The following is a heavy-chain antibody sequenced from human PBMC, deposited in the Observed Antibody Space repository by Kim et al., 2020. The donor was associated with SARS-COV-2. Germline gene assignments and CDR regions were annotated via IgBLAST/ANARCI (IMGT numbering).Heavy chain of an antibody. CDR3: TDVTGMDV. J-gene: IGHJ6*02. CDR1: RFTFSDHY. Sequence: GGSLRLSCAASRFTFSDHYMDWIRQAPGKGLEWVGRVRNKAKSYTTEYAASVKGRFTISRDDSKNSLYLQMNSLKTEDTAVYYCTDVTGMDVWVQGTTVT. CDR2: VRNKAKSYTT. D-gene: IGHD4-4*01. V-gene: IGHV3-72*01.